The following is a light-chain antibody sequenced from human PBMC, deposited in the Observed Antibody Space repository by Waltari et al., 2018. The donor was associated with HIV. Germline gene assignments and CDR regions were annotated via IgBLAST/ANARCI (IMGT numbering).Light chain of an antibody. V-gene: IGKV3-15*01. CDR2: GAS. CDR1: HSVSSN. J-gene: IGKJ1*01. Sequence: EIVLTQSPGNMSVSPGERATPSCRTSHSVSSNLAWYHQKSGQAPRLLIHGASTRAPGIAARFTGSGSGKEFTLTITTLQSTDSGIYYCQQYYNWPRTFGQGTKVEAK. CDR3: QQYYNWPRT.